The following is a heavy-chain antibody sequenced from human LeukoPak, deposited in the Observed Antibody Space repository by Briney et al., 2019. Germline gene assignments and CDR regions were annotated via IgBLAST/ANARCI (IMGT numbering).Heavy chain of an antibody. J-gene: IGHJ3*02. Sequence: GSLILSCAASGFTFSSYGMHWVRQAPGKRLEWVAVISYDGSNQYYADSVKGRFTISRDNSKNTLYLQMNSLSAEDTAVYYCAKGGLQLLRYSFDMWGQGTMVTVSS. V-gene: IGHV3-30*18. CDR3: AKGGLQLLRYSFDM. D-gene: IGHD2-15*01. CDR2: ISYDGSNQ. CDR1: GFTFSSYG.